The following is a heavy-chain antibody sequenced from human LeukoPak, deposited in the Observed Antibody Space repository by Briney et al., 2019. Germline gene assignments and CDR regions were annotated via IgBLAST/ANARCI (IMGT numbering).Heavy chain of an antibody. J-gene: IGHJ4*02. CDR1: GYTFTGYY. D-gene: IGHD6-13*01. CDR2: INPNSGGT. Sequence: GAPVKVSCKASGYTFTGYYMHWVRQAPGQGLEWMGWINPNSGGTNYAQKFQGRVTMTRDTSISTAYMELSRLRSDDTAVYYCARRYPGIAAAGHDYWGQGTLVTVSS. CDR3: ARRYPGIAAAGHDY. V-gene: IGHV1-2*02.